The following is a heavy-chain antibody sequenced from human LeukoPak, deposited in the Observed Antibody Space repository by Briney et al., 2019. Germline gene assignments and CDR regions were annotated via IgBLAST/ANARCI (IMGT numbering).Heavy chain of an antibody. V-gene: IGHV1-2*02. Sequence: ASVKVSCKASGYTFTGYYMRWVRQAPGQGLEWMGWINPNSGGTNYAQKFQGRVTMTRDTSITTAYMELSRLRSDDTAVYFCARDSYCRGINCYAFDPWGQGTLVTVSS. J-gene: IGHJ5*02. CDR3: ARDSYCRGINCYAFDP. D-gene: IGHD2-2*01. CDR2: INPNSGGT. CDR1: GYTFTGYY.